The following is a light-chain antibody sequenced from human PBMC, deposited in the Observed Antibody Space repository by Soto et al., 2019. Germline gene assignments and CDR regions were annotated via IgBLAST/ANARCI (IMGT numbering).Light chain of an antibody. V-gene: IGKV3-11*01. J-gene: IGKJ5*01. CDR3: QQSSNWPPIT. Sequence: EIVFTHSPSALSLSPVERATLSCMASQSVSRYLAWYQQKPGQAPRLLIYDASNRATGIPARFSGSGSGTDFTLTISSLEPEDFAVYYCQQSSNWPPITFGQGTRLEIK. CDR2: DAS. CDR1: QSVSRY.